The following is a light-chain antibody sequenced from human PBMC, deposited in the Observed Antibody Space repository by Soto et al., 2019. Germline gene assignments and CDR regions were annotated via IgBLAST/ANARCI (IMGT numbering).Light chain of an antibody. V-gene: IGLV2-14*01. CDR2: DVT. CDR3: SSYTRSSTGVV. J-gene: IGLJ2*01. Sequence: QSVLTQPASVSGSPGQSITIPCTGTSSDIGGYNYVSWYQQHPGKAPKLMIYDVTNRPSGVSNRFSGSKSGNTASLTISGLQTEDEADYYCSSYTRSSTGVVFGGGTKLTVL. CDR1: SSDIGGYNY.